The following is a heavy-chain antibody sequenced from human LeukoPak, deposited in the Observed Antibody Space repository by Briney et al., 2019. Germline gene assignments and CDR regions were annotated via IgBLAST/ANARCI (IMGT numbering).Heavy chain of an antibody. CDR2: ISGSGVT. Sequence: GGSLRLSCAASGFTFSTSAMTWVRQAPGKGLEWVSGISGSGVTDYADSVKGRFTISRDNSKNTLYLQMNSLRAEDTAVYYCANLPSGWGWRGYFDYWGQGTLVTVPS. CDR3: ANLPSGWGWRGYFDY. J-gene: IGHJ4*02. V-gene: IGHV3-23*01. CDR1: GFTFSTSA. D-gene: IGHD7-27*01.